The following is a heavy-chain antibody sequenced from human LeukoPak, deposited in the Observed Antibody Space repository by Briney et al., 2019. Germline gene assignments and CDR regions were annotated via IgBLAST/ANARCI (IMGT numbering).Heavy chain of an antibody. CDR2: INTNTGNP. Sequence: ASVKVSCKASGYTFTSYAMNWVRQAPGQGLEWMGWINTNTGNPTYAPGFTGRFVFSLDTSVSTAYLQTSSLKAEDTAVYYCARASTIWFGELLDYWGQGTLVTVSS. CDR3: ARASTIWFGELLDY. J-gene: IGHJ4*02. D-gene: IGHD3-10*01. V-gene: IGHV7-4-1*02. CDR1: GYTFTSYA.